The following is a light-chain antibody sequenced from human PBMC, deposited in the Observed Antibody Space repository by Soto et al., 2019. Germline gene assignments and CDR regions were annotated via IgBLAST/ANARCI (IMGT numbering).Light chain of an antibody. CDR1: QSIRNSH. J-gene: IGKJ4*01. Sequence: EIVLTQSPGALSLSPGERATLSCRASQSIRNSHSAWYQQKPGQAPRLLIYGASNRATGVSDRFSGSGSGTDFTLTITRLEPEDSAGYYCQQYDRSPLFGGGTKVEI. V-gene: IGKV3-20*01. CDR3: QQYDRSPL. CDR2: GAS.